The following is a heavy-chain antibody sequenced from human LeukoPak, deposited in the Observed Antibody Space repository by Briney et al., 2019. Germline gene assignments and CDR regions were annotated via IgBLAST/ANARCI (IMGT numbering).Heavy chain of an antibody. J-gene: IGHJ5*02. Sequence: GASVKVSCKASGGTFSSYAISWVRQAPGQGLEWMGGIIPIFGTANYAQKFQGRVTITADKSTSTAYMELSSLRSEDTAVYYCARDLAAAGTWWFDPWGQGTLATVSS. D-gene: IGHD6-13*01. V-gene: IGHV1-69*06. CDR2: IIPIFGTA. CDR3: ARDLAAAGTWWFDP. CDR1: GGTFSSYA.